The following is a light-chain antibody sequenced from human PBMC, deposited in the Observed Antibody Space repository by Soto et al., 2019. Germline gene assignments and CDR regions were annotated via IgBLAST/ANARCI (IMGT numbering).Light chain of an antibody. V-gene: IGKV1-39*01. CDR3: QQTYSSPHWK. Sequence: DIQITQSPFSLSASVGDSVSIPCWLSQSISSYLNGYQLKPGKPPKLLIYAAVSLQSGIPSRFSAYGSGTDFTLTISSMQSEDFSTYYCQQTYSSPHWKFGQGTKVDI. CDR1: QSISSY. CDR2: AAV. J-gene: IGKJ1*01.